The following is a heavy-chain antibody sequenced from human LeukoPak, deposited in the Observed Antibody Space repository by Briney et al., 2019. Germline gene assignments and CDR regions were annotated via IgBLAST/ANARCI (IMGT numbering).Heavy chain of an antibody. J-gene: IGHJ4*02. CDR3: AKDMYYYGSGSSPFDY. Sequence: GGCLRLSCAASGFTFYDYAMDGVGHAPGKGRGWGAGMSWNSGSIGYADSVKGRFTISRDNAKNSLYLQMNSLRAEDTALYYCAKDMYYYGSGSSPFDYWGQGPLVTVSS. CDR2: MSWNSGSI. CDR1: GFTFYDYA. V-gene: IGHV3-9*01. D-gene: IGHD3-10*01.